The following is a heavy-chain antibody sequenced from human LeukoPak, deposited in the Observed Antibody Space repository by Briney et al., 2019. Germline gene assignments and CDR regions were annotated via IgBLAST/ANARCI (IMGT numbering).Heavy chain of an antibody. CDR1: GFTFSSYW. CDR2: IKQDGSEK. Sequence: GGSLRLSCAASGFTFSSYWMSWVRQAPGKGLEWVANIKQDGSEKYYVDSVKGRFTISRDNAKNSLYLQMNSLRAEDTAVYYCARDLFFYDILTGYYNPLFDYWGQGTLVTVSS. J-gene: IGHJ4*02. D-gene: IGHD3-9*01. V-gene: IGHV3-7*01. CDR3: ARDLFFYDILTGYYNPLFDY.